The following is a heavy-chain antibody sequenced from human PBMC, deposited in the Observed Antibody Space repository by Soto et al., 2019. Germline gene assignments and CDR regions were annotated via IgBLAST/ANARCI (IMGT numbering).Heavy chain of an antibody. J-gene: IGHJ4*02. D-gene: IGHD3-22*01. Sequence: GGSLRLSCAASGFTFSSYGMHWVRQAPGKGLEWVAVIWYDGSNKYYADSVKGRFTISRDNSKNTLYLQMNSLRAEDTAVYYCARDYDSSGHPSYYIDYWGQGTLVTVSS. CDR1: GFTFSSYG. CDR2: IWYDGSNK. CDR3: ARDYDSSGHPSYYIDY. V-gene: IGHV3-33*01.